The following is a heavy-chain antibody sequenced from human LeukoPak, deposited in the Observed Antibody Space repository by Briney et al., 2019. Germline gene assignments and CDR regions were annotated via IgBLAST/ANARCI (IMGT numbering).Heavy chain of an antibody. V-gene: IGHV4-59*01. CDR1: GGSISSYY. CDR2: IYYSGST. D-gene: IGHD5-24*01. J-gene: IGHJ4*02. CDR3: ARGSHNNGYPPHFDY. Sequence: PSETLSLTCTVSGGSISSYYWSWIRQPPGKGLEWIGYIYYSGSTNYNPSLKSRVTISVDTSKKQFSLKLSSVAAADTAVYYCARGSHNNGYPPHFDYWGQGTLVTVSS.